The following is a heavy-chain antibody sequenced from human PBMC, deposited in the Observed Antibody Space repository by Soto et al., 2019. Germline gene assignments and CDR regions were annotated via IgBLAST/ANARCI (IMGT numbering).Heavy chain of an antibody. CDR3: AKGRGSSGYLFDY. Sequence: GGSLRLSCAASGFSFDDYAMHWVRQAPGKGPEWVSGISWNSGSVDYADSVKGRFTISRDNAKNSLYLQMNRLRPEDTASYYCAKGRGSSGYLFDYWGQGTLVTVSS. CDR2: ISWNSGSV. CDR1: GFSFDDYA. V-gene: IGHV3-9*01. J-gene: IGHJ4*02. D-gene: IGHD3-22*01.